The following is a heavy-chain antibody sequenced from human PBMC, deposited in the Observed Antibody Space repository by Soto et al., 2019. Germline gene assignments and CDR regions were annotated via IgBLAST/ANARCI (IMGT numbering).Heavy chain of an antibody. J-gene: IGHJ4*02. D-gene: IGHD5-18*01. CDR1: GFAFSNYE. CDR2: ISLSGSTI. CDR3: AREGLSYGPKGAVFDH. V-gene: IGHV3-48*03. Sequence: EVQLVESGGGLVQPGGSLRLSCAASGFAFSNYEMNWVRQAPGKGLEWVSYISLSGSTIYYADSVKGRFTISRDDAKNSLYLQMDSLRADDTAVYYCAREGLSYGPKGAVFDHWGQGSRVTVSS.